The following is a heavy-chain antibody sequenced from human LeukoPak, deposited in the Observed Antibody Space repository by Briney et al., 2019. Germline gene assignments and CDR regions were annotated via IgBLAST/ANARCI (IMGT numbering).Heavy chain of an antibody. J-gene: IGHJ4*02. CDR3: ARVFFYYDSSGYYL. CDR1: GFTFSSYW. Sequence: GGSLRLSCAASGFTFSSYWMHWVRQGPGKGLVWISRINGDGTYTSYADSVKGRFTISRDNAKNTLYLQMNGLRAGDTAVYYCARVFFYYDSSGYYLWGQGTLVTVSS. V-gene: IGHV3-74*01. CDR2: INGDGTYT. D-gene: IGHD3-22*01.